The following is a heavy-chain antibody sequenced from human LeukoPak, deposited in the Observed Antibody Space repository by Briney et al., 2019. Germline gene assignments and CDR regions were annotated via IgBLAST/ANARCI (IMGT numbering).Heavy chain of an antibody. CDR1: GGSLSGLS. V-gene: IGHV4-34*01. J-gene: IGHJ4*02. D-gene: IGHD2-21*02. CDR3: GNKPDMSCRGGYCHVIDY. CDR2: FNQSGTT. Sequence: SETLSLTCAVNGGSLSGLSGNWIRQSPEKGLEWIGEFNQSGTTDYNSSLENRVTMSVDTSKNQFSLKLTSVTAADTAVYFCGNKPDMSCRGGYCHVIDYWGQGTPVTVSS.